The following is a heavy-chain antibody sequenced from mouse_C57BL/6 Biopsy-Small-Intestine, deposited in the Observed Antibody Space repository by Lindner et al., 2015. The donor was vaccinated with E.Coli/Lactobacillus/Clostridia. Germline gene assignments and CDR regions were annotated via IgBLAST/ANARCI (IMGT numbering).Heavy chain of an antibody. D-gene: IGHD4-1*01. CDR3: ARSENWDWFAY. J-gene: IGHJ3*01. V-gene: IGHV1-82*01. CDR2: IYPGNENT. Sequence: VQLQESGPEMVKPGASVKISCKASGYVFSNSWMNWVKQRPGEGLEWIGRIYPGNENTNFNGKFKDKATLSVDKSSTTAYMQLNSLTSEDSAVYFCARSENWDWFAYWGQGSLVAVSA. CDR1: GYVFSNSW.